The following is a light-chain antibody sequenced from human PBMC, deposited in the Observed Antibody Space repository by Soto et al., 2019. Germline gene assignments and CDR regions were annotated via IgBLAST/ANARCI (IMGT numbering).Light chain of an antibody. CDR2: AAS. Sequence: DIQLTQSPSFLSASLGDRVTITCRASQGISSNLAWYQQKPRKAPKLLIYAASTLQSGVPSKFSGSGSGTEFTLTISSLQPEDFATYYCQQVHTYPLTFGPGTKVD. CDR3: QQVHTYPLT. J-gene: IGKJ3*01. CDR1: QGISSN. V-gene: IGKV1-9*01.